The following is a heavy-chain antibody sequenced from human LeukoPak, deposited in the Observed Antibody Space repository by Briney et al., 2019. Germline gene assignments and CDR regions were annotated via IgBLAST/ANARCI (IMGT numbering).Heavy chain of an antibody. D-gene: IGHD3-10*01. V-gene: IGHV3-21*01. CDR1: GFTFSSYS. CDR3: AREMITMVRGVIRGPFDY. Sequence: KTGGSLRLSCAASGFTFSSYSMNWVRQAPGKGLEWVSSISSSSSCIYYADSVKGRFTISRDNAKNSLYLQMNSLRAEGTAVYYCAREMITMVRGVIRGPFDYWGQGTLVTVSS. CDR2: ISSSSSCI. J-gene: IGHJ4*02.